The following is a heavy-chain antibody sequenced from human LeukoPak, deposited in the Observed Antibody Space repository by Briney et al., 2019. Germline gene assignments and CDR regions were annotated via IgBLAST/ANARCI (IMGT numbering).Heavy chain of an antibody. Sequence: GGSLRLSCAASGFTFRSHAMHWVRQAPGKGLEWVAHIWFDGSNKYFADSVKGRFTISRDNSKNTLNLQMNSLRAEDTAVYYCARDGRSGPHFDSWGQGTLVTVSS. CDR2: IWFDGSNK. CDR1: GFTFRSHA. D-gene: IGHD1-1*01. V-gene: IGHV3-33*01. CDR3: ARDGRSGPHFDS. J-gene: IGHJ4*02.